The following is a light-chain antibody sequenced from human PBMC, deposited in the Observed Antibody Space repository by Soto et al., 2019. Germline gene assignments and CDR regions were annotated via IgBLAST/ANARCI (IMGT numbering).Light chain of an antibody. V-gene: IGKV1-33*01. J-gene: IGKJ5*01. CDR1: QDINKF. CDR3: QQYDNYDIT. CDR2: DVS. Sequence: DIQMTQSPSSLSASVGDTVTITCQASQDINKFLNWYQQKPRKAPKLLIYDVSNLETGVPSRFSGSGSETHFTLTINSLQPEDIATYYCQQYDNYDITFGQGTRLEIK.